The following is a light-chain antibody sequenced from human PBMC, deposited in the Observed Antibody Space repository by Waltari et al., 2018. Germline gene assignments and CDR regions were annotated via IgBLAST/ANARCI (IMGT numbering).Light chain of an antibody. Sequence: QSALTQPPSASGSPGQTVTISCPGTSSAVGGYYQAPCYQQHPRKAPKVLIYQVTKRPSGVPDRFSGSRSGNTASLTVSGLQAEDEADYYCSSLGDRNSWVFGGGTKLTVL. CDR1: SSAVGGYYQ. CDR3: SSLGDRNSWV. CDR2: QVT. J-gene: IGLJ3*02. V-gene: IGLV2-8*01.